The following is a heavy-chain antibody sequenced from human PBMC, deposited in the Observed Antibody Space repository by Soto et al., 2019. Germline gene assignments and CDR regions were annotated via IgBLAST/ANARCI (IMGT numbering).Heavy chain of an antibody. CDR2: IKQDGSER. D-gene: IGHD6-6*01. J-gene: IGHJ4*02. CDR3: TRTISALPGDDY. CDR1: GFTFNRYW. Sequence: EVQLVESGGGLVQPGGSLRLSCAASGFTFNRYWMGWVRQAPGKGPEWLANIKQDGSERYYVDSVKGRFTISRDNVKNSVYLHMNSLRAEDTAVYYSTRTISALPGDDYWGQGTLVTVSS. V-gene: IGHV3-7*01.